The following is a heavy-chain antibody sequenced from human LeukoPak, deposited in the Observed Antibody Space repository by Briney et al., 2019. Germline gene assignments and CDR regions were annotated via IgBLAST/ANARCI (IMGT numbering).Heavy chain of an antibody. CDR2: ISGSGGST. J-gene: IGHJ4*02. V-gene: IGHV3-23*01. CDR1: GFTLSSYT. D-gene: IGHD3-22*01. CDR3: AKEVDDSSGYYPYYFDY. Sequence: GGSLRLSCAASGFTLSSYTMSWVRQAPGKGLEWVSAISGSGGSTYYADSVKGRFTISRDNSKNTLYLQMNSLRAEDTAVYYCAKEVDDSSGYYPYYFDYWGQGTLVTVSS.